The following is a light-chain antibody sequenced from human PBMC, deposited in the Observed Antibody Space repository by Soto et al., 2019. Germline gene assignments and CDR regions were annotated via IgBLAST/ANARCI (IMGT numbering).Light chain of an antibody. V-gene: IGKV3-20*01. CDR1: QSVRNNY. Sequence: EIVLTQSPGTLSLSPGERATLSCRASQSVRNNYLAWYQQKAGQAPRLLIYGASSRATVIPDRFSGSGSGTDFTLTISRLDSEDFAVYFCEQYNGPPFTFGQGTKLQIK. CDR2: GAS. J-gene: IGKJ2*01. CDR3: EQYNGPPFT.